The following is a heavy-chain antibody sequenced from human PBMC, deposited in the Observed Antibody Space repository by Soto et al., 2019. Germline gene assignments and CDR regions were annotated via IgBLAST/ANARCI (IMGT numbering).Heavy chain of an antibody. CDR1: GFTFNYYW. Sequence: GGSLRLSCVASGFTFNYYWMHWVRQAPGKGLVWVSRIQSDGSSPDYVDSVKGRFTISRENAKNSLYLQMNSLRAGDTAVYYCARARGDSNLEFDPWGQGTLVTVSS. CDR3: ARARGDSNLEFDP. V-gene: IGHV3-74*01. D-gene: IGHD4-4*01. CDR2: IQSDGSSP. J-gene: IGHJ5*02.